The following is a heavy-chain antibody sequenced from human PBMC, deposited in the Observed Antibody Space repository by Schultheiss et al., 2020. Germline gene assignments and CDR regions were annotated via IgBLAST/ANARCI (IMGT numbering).Heavy chain of an antibody. CDR1: GYTFSDYY. J-gene: IGHJ4*02. Sequence: ASVKVSCKASGYTFSDYYMHWVRQAPGQGLEWMGWINPNSGGTNSAQKFQGRVTMTRDTSISTAYMELSRLRSDDTAIYYCARYEYGDYSFDYWGRGTLVTVSS. CDR2: INPNSGGT. CDR3: ARYEYGDYSFDY. V-gene: IGHV1-2*02. D-gene: IGHD4-17*01.